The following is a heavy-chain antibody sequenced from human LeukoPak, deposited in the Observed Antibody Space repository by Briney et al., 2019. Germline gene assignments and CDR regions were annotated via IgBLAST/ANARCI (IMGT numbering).Heavy chain of an antibody. CDR3: ARAGIAARPPFDY. CDR2: INHSGST. J-gene: IGHJ4*02. Sequence: PGGSLRLSCAASGFTFSSYSMNWIRQPPGKGLEWIGEINHSGSTNYNPSLKSRVTISVDTSKNQFSLKLSSVTAADTAVYYCARAGIAARPPFDYWGQGTLVTVSS. V-gene: IGHV4-34*01. CDR1: GFTFSSYS. D-gene: IGHD6-6*01.